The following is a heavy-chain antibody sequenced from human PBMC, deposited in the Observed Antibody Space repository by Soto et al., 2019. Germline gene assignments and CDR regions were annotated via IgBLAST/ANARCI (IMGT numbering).Heavy chain of an antibody. CDR3: ARAQAGRIAVAGLNYGMDV. V-gene: IGHV3-30-3*01. D-gene: IGHD6-19*01. CDR1: GFTFSSYA. J-gene: IGHJ6*02. CDR2: ISYDGSNK. Sequence: QVQLVESGGGVVQPGRSLRLSCAASGFTFSSYAMHWVRQAPGKGLEWVAVISYDGSNKYYADSVKGRFTISRDNSKNTLYLQMNSLRAEDTAVYYCARAQAGRIAVAGLNYGMDVSGQGTTVTGSS.